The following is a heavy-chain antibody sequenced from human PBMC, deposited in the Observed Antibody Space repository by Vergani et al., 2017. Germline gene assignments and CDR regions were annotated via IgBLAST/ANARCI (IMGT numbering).Heavy chain of an antibody. CDR1: GYSFTSYW. D-gene: IGHD4-17*01. CDR2: IYAGDSDT. J-gene: IGHJ2*01. V-gene: IGHV5-51*01. Sequence: EVPLVPSGAEVKTPGESLKISCKGSGYSFTSYWIGWVRRMPGKGLEWMGIIYAGDSDTRYSPSFQVQVTISADNSISTDNLQWSSLNASDTAMYYCADPTTVTTDWYFDLWGRGTLVTVSS. CDR3: ADPTTVTTDWYFDL.